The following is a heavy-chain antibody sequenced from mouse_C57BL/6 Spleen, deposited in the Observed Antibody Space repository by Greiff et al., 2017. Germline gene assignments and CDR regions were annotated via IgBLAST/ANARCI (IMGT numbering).Heavy chain of an antibody. CDR3: VTGTDY. CDR1: GFTFSSYT. V-gene: IGHV5-9*01. CDR2: ISGGGGYT. Sequence: EVQLVESGGGLVKPGGSLKLSCAASGFTFSSYTMSWVRQTPEKRLEWVATISGGGGYTYYPDSVKGRSTIPGDNAKNTLYLQMSSLRSADTALYYCVTGTDYWGQGTTLTVSS. J-gene: IGHJ2*01. D-gene: IGHD4-1*01.